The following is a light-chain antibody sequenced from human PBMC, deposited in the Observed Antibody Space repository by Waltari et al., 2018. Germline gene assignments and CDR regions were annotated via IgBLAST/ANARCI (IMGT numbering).Light chain of an antibody. CDR2: KDS. V-gene: IGLV3-27*01. Sequence: SYELTQPSSVSVSPGQTARITCSGGVLAKKYVRWFQQKPGQAPVLVIYKDSERPSGIPDRISGSTSGTTVTLTISGAEVEDEADYYCYCAADSNVRVFGGGTRLTVL. CDR3: YCAADSNVRV. CDR1: VLAKKY. J-gene: IGLJ2*01.